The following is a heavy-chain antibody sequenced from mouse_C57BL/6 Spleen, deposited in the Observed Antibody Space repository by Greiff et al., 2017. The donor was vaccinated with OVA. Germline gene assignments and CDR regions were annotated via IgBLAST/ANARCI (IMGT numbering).Heavy chain of an antibody. Sequence: VQLQQSVAELVRPGASVKLSCTASGYSFNNSYMHWVKQRPEQGLEWIGMIDPAYGTTNYTPKFQGKATLTADTSSNTAYLQLSSLTSEDSAVYYCAVYDDSVIDYWGQGTTVTVSS. CDR3: AVYDDSVIDY. J-gene: IGHJ2*01. CDR2: IDPAYGTT. CDR1: GYSFNNSY. V-gene: IGHV14-3*01. D-gene: IGHD2-14*01.